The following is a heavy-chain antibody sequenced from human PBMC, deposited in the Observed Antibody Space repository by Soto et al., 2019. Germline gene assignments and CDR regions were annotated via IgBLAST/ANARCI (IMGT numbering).Heavy chain of an antibody. J-gene: IGHJ4*02. CDR3: ANHRGFLVTQYFFDY. V-gene: IGHV3-23*01. Sequence: GSGDDTCYPDSVKGRFTISRDNCYNTLYLQMNSLRAEDTAIYYCANHRGFLVTQYFFDYWGQGTLVTVSS. CDR2: GSGDDT. D-gene: IGHD2-21*02.